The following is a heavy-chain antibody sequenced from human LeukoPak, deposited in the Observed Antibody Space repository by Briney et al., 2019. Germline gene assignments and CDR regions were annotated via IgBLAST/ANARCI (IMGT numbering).Heavy chain of an antibody. CDR2: IYSGGST. CDR3: AKDDAWLRFGE. CDR1: GFTVSSKY. J-gene: IGHJ4*02. D-gene: IGHD3-10*01. V-gene: IGHV3-53*01. Sequence: GGSLRLSCAASGFTVSSKYMSWVRQAPGKGLEWVSIIYSGGSTFYADSVKGRFTISRDNSKNTVYLQVISLTAEDTAVYYCAKDDAWLRFGEWSQGTLVTVSS.